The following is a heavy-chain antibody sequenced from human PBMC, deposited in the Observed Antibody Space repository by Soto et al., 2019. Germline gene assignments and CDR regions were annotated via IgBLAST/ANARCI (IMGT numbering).Heavy chain of an antibody. CDR2: IIPIFGTA. Sequence: SVKVSCKASGGTFSSYAISWVRQAPGQGLEWMGGIIPIFGTANYAQKFQGRATITADESTSTAYMELSSLRSEDTAVYYCAGLTPYYDSSGSPWGQGTMVTVSS. V-gene: IGHV1-69*13. D-gene: IGHD3-22*01. CDR3: AGLTPYYDSSGSP. CDR1: GGTFSSYA. J-gene: IGHJ3*01.